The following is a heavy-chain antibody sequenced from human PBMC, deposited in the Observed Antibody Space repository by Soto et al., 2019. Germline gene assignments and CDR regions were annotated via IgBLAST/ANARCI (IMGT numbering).Heavy chain of an antibody. V-gene: IGHV4-59*01. J-gene: IGHJ5*02. D-gene: IGHD3-22*01. CDR3: ARDYYDSSGYYYGNWFDP. Sequence: SETLSLTCTVSGDSISSYFWSWIRQPPGKGLEWIGYIYYSGSTNYNPSLKSRVTISVDTSKNQFSLKLSSVTAADTAVYYCARDYYDSSGYYYGNWFDPWGQGTLVTVSS. CDR1: GDSISSYF. CDR2: IYYSGST.